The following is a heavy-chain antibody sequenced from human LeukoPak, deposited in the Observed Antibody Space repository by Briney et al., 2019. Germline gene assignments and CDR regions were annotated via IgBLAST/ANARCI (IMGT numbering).Heavy chain of an antibody. J-gene: IGHJ4*02. D-gene: IGHD3-22*01. CDR2: ISVSGGST. V-gene: IGHV3-23*01. CDR3: AKELRSDSSAYSYFDY. CDR1: GCTFSSYA. Sequence: AGGSLRLSCAASGCTFSSYAMTWVRQAPGKGLEWVLGISVSGGSTYYADSVKGRFTISRDNSKNTLYLQMNSLRAEDTAVYYCAKELRSDSSAYSYFDYWGQGTLVTVSS.